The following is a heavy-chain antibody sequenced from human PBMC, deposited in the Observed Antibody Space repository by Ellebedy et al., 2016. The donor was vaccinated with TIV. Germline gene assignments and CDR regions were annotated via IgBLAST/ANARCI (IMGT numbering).Heavy chain of an antibody. J-gene: IGHJ4*02. D-gene: IGHD1-14*01. V-gene: IGHV4-30-2*01. CDR1: GGSNSSGGYS. Sequence: MPSETLSLTCAVSGGSNSSGGYSWSWIRQPPGKGLEWIGYIFHGGSTYYNPSLKSRVTISADRSKNQFSLKLSSVTAADTAVYYCARAEGQHFDYWGQGTLVTVSS. CDR2: IFHGGST. CDR3: ARAEGQHFDY.